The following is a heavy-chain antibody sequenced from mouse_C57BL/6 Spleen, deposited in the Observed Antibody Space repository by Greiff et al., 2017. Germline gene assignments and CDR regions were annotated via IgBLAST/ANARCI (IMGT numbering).Heavy chain of an antibody. Sequence: DVKLVESGGGLVKPGGSLKLSCAASGFTFSDYGMHWVRQAPEKGLEWVAYISSGSSTIYYADTVKGRFTISRDNAKNTLFLQMTSLRSEDTAMYYCARTLFGGYFDVWGTGTTVTVSS. V-gene: IGHV5-17*01. CDR1: GFTFSDYG. J-gene: IGHJ1*03. CDR3: ARTLFGGYFDV. CDR2: ISSGSSTI.